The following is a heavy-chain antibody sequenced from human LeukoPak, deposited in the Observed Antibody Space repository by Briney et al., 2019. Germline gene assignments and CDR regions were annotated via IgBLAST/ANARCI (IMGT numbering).Heavy chain of an antibody. D-gene: IGHD1-26*01. Sequence: GGSLRLSCAASGFTFSSYGMSWVRQAPGKGLEWVSAISGSGGSTYYADSVKGRFTISRDNSKNTLYLQMNSLRAEDTAVYYCAKDLHSGSYYEFDYWGQGTLVTVSS. CDR2: ISGSGGST. CDR1: GFTFSSYG. CDR3: AKDLHSGSYYEFDY. J-gene: IGHJ4*02. V-gene: IGHV3-23*01.